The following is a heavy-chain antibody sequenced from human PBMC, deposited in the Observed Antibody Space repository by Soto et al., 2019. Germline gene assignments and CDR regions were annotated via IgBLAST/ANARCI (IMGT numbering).Heavy chain of an antibody. CDR1: GFTFGDYA. J-gene: IGHJ4*02. Sequence: EVQLVESGGGLVQPGRSLRLSCTASGFTFGDYAMSWFRQAPGKGLEWVGFIRSKAYGGTTEYAASVKGRFTISRDDSKSIAYLQMNSLKTEDTAVYYCTRDLGDFWSGYYIDYWGQGTLVTVSS. CDR2: IRSKAYGGTT. V-gene: IGHV3-49*03. D-gene: IGHD3-3*01. CDR3: TRDLGDFWSGYYIDY.